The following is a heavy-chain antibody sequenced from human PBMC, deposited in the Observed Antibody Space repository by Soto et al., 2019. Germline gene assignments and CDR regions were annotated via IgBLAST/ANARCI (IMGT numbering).Heavy chain of an antibody. Sequence: QVQLVQSGAEVKKPGASVKVSCKASGYTFTSYYMHWVRQAPGQGLEWMGIINPSGDSTSYAQKFPGRVTITMDTSTSTVYMELSSLRSEDTAVYYCARSYYDYVWGSYRSAHFDYWGQGTLVTVSS. CDR2: INPSGDST. CDR1: GYTFTSYY. V-gene: IGHV1-46*01. CDR3: ARSYYDYVWGSYRSAHFDY. D-gene: IGHD3-16*02. J-gene: IGHJ4*02.